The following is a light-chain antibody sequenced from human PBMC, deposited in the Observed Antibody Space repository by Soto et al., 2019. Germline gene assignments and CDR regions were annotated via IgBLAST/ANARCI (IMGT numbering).Light chain of an antibody. J-gene: IGKJ5*01. Sequence: DIQITQFLSSLSTFVGDRVTITCRAKQSVRRDLSWYQQKPGKGPKLLINDASSLQSGVPSRFSGSGSGTDFTLTISSLQPEDSATYYCQQSYSIPQAVGQGTRLESK. CDR2: DAS. V-gene: IGKV1-39*01. CDR1: QSVRRD. CDR3: QQSYSIPQA.